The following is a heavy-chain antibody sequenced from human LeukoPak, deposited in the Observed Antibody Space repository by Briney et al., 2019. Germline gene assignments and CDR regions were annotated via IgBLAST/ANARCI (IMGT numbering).Heavy chain of an antibody. CDR3: ARAPFLFSYYDILTGYYIPIAFDI. CDR2: IYYSGST. CDR1: GGSISSYY. D-gene: IGHD3-9*01. V-gene: IGHV4-30-4*02. J-gene: IGHJ3*02. Sequence: PSETLSLTCTVSGGSISSYYWSWIRQPPGKGLEWIGYIYYSGSTYYNPSLKSRVTISVDTSKNQFSLKLSSVTAADTAVYYCARAPFLFSYYDILTGYYIPIAFDIWGQGTMVTVSS.